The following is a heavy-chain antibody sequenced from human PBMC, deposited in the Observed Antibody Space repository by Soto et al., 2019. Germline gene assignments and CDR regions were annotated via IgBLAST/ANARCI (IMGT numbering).Heavy chain of an antibody. V-gene: IGHV3-7*01. D-gene: IGHD1-26*01. CDR2: IKQDGSEK. J-gene: IGHJ4*02. CDR3: ARGRSYAL. Sequence: EVQLVESGGGLVQPGGSLRLSCAASGFTFSSYWVSWVRQAPGKGLEWVANIKQDGSEKYYVDSVKGRFTISRDNAKNSLYLQMNSLRAEDTAVYYCARGRSYALWGQGTLVTVSS. CDR1: GFTFSSYW.